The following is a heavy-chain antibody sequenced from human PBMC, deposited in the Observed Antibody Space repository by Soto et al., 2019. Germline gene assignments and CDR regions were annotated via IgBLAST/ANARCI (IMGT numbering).Heavy chain of an antibody. Sequence: QVLLVQSGAEVKKPGASVKVSCKASGYPFTIYGLHWVRQAPGRSLEWMGCISAGDGDTKYSQKFQGRVTITRDTSASAAYMELYTLTSEDTAVYYCARNTNWNDDAFDIWGPGTLVTVSS. V-gene: IGHV1-3*01. CDR1: GYPFTIYG. CDR2: ISAGDGDT. D-gene: IGHD1-1*01. CDR3: ARNTNWNDDAFDI. J-gene: IGHJ3*02.